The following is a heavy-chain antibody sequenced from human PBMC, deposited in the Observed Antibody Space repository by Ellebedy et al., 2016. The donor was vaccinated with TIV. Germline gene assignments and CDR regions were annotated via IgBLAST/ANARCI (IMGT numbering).Heavy chain of an antibody. Sequence: PGGSLRLSCGASGFTFSTYWMSWVRQAPGKGLEWLANIKDDGSEKYYVGSVKGRFTISRDNAKNSLYLQMNSLRAGDTAVYYCARATSGFDFWGQGALVTVSS. CDR2: IKDDGSEK. CDR3: ARATSGFDF. CDR1: GFTFSTYW. D-gene: IGHD3-10*01. J-gene: IGHJ4*02. V-gene: IGHV3-7*02.